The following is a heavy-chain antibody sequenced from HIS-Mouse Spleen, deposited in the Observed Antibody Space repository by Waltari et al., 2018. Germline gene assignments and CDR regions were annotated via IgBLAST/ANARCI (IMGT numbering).Heavy chain of an antibody. J-gene: IGHJ3*02. V-gene: IGHV3-21*01. CDR3: ARRLLTGDAFDI. Sequence: EVQLVQSGAGLVKPGGSRRLSRAASGFTFSSHSMNWVRQAPGKGLEWVSSISSSSRYIYYADSVKGRFTISRDNAKNSLYLQMNSLRAEDTAVYYCARRLLTGDAFDIWGQGTMVTVSS. CDR2: ISSSSRYI. CDR1: GFTFSSHS. D-gene: IGHD7-27*01.